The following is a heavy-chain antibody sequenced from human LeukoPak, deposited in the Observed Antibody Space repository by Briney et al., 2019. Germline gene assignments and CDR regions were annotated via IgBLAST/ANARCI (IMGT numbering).Heavy chain of an antibody. CDR1: GFTFSSYA. CDR3: AKFGTYYDFWSGSIIGKVEAAFDI. J-gene: IGHJ3*02. Sequence: PGGSLRLSCAASGFTFSSYAMSWVRQAPGKGLEWVSAISGSGGSTYYADSVKGRFTISRDNSKNTLYLQMNSLRAEDTAVYYCAKFGTYYDFWSGSIIGKVEAAFDIWGQGTMVTVSS. D-gene: IGHD3-3*01. V-gene: IGHV3-23*01. CDR2: ISGSGGST.